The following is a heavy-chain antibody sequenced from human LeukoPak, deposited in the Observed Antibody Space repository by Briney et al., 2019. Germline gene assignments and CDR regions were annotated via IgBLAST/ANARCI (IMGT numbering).Heavy chain of an antibody. Sequence: PSETLSLTCTVSGGSISSYYWSWIRQPPGKGLEWIGYIHYSGITNYNPSLKSRVTISVDTSKNQFSLKLSSVTAADTAVYYCARDPGVNYGMDVWGQGTTVTVSS. CDR1: GGSISSYY. V-gene: IGHV4-59*01. J-gene: IGHJ6*02. CDR3: ARDPGVNYGMDV. D-gene: IGHD7-27*01. CDR2: IHYSGIT.